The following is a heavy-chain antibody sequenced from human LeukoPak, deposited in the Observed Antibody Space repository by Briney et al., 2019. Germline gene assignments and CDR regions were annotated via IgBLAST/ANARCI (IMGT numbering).Heavy chain of an antibody. CDR2: VSGSGGST. D-gene: IGHD3-10*01. CDR1: GFTFSRYA. Sequence: PGGSLRLSCAASGFTFSRYAMSWVRQAPGRGVEWVSAVSGSGGSTYYADSVKGLFTISRDNSKNTLYLQMNSLRAEDTAVYYCAKRMIRGVNHDAFDLWGQGTMVTVSS. V-gene: IGHV3-23*01. CDR3: AKRMIRGVNHDAFDL. J-gene: IGHJ3*01.